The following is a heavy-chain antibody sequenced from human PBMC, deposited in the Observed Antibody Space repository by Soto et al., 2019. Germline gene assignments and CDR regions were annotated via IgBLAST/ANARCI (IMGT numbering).Heavy chain of an antibody. CDR3: AIDDSFAFDI. CDR1: GFTFTSYS. V-gene: IGHV3-48*01. CDR2: IRGTT. J-gene: IGHJ3*02. Sequence: EVQLVESGGGLVQPGGSLRLSCAASGFTFTSYSMNWVRQAPGKGLEWVSYIRGTTHYADSVKGRFTISRDNARSSLYLQMNSLRADDTAVYYFAIDDSFAFDIWGQGTMVTVSS. D-gene: IGHD2-21*01.